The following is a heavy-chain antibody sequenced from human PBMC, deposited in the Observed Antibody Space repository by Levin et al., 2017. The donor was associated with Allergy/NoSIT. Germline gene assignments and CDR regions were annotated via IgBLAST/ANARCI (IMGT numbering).Heavy chain of an antibody. CDR2: INEYATTI. Sequence: PGGSLRLSCIASGFTFRDSWMHWVRQTPGKGLVWVARINEYATTIDYADSVKGRFTISRDDAKDTVYLQMNSLTVDDTAVYYCVKDCPRCDSWGDDFEFWGQGPLFTVSS. CDR1: GFTFRDSW. D-gene: IGHD3-16*01. CDR3: VKDCPRCDSWGDDFEF. J-gene: IGHJ4*02. V-gene: IGHV3-74*01.